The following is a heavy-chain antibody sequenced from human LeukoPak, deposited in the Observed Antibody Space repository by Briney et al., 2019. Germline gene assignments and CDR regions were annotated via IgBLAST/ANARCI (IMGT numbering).Heavy chain of an antibody. D-gene: IGHD1-7*01. CDR2: IYTSGST. CDR3: AREETGTTFFSWFDP. Sequence: PSETLSLTCAVYGGSFSGYYWSWIRQPAGKGLEWIGRIYTSGSTNYNPSLKSRVTMSVDTSKNQFSLKLSSVTAADTAVYYCAREETGTTFFSWFDPWGQGTLVTVSS. V-gene: IGHV4-4*07. CDR1: GGSFSGYY. J-gene: IGHJ5*02.